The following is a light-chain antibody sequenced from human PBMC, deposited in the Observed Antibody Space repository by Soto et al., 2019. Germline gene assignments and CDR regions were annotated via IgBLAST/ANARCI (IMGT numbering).Light chain of an antibody. J-gene: IGKJ1*01. Sequence: EIVLTQSPATLSLSPGERATLSCRASQSVSSYLAWYQQKPGQAPRLLIYDASNRATGIPARFSGSGSGTEFTLTIDSLQSEDFVLYYCQQYNSWPRTFGQGTKVDIK. CDR3: QQYNSWPRT. V-gene: IGKV3-11*01. CDR1: QSVSSY. CDR2: DAS.